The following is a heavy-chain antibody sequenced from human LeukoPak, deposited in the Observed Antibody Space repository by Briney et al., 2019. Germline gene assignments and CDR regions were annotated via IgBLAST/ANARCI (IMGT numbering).Heavy chain of an antibody. J-gene: IGHJ4*02. V-gene: IGHV6-1*01. D-gene: IGHD5-18*01. CDR2: TYYRSKWYN. CDR1: GDSVSSNSAA. Sequence: SQTLSLTCAISGDSVSSNSAAWDWIRQSPSRGLEWLGRTYYRSKWYNDYAVSVKSRITINPDTSKNQFSLQLNSVTPEDTAVYYCARYVDTAMVSHFDYWGQGTLVTVSS. CDR3: ARYVDTAMVSHFDY.